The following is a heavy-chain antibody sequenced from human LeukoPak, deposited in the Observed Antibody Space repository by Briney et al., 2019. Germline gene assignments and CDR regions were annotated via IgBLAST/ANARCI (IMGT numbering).Heavy chain of an antibody. V-gene: IGHV4-59*01. D-gene: IGHD3-10*01. CDR3: ARDRAGGSGRFDY. Sequence: SETLSLTCTVSGGSISSYYWSWIRQPPGKGLEWIGYIYYSGSINYNPSLKSRVTISVDTSKNQFSLKLSSVTAADTAVYYCARDRAGGSGRFDYWGQGTLVTVSS. CDR2: IYYSGSI. J-gene: IGHJ4*02. CDR1: GGSISSYY.